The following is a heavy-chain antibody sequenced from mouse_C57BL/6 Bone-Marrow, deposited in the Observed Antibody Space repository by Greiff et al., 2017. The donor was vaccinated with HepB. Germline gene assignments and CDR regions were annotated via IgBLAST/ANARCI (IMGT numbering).Heavy chain of an antibody. CDR1: GYTFTSYW. J-gene: IGHJ2*01. CDR2: INPDSGYT. Sequence: VQLQQSGAELAKPGASVKLSCKASGYTFTSYWMHWVKQRPGQGLEWIGYINPDSGYTKYQQKFKDKATLTADKSSSTAYMQLTTVTYEDSAVYNCARNCAIDYWGQGTTLTVSS. D-gene: IGHD6-1*01. CDR3: ARNCAIDY. V-gene: IGHV1-7*01.